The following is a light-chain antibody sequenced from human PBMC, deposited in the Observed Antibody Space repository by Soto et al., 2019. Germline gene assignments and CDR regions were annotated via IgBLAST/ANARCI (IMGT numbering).Light chain of an antibody. J-gene: IGLJ2*01. CDR1: SSNIGAGYD. V-gene: IGLV1-40*01. CDR2: GNS. CDR3: QSYDTSLSVV. Sequence: QSVLTQPPSVTGAPGQRVTISCTGSSSNIGAGYDVHWYQQLPGTAPKLLMYGNSNRPSGVPDRFSGSKSGTSASLAITGLQADDEADYYCQSYDTSLSVVFGGGTKLTVL.